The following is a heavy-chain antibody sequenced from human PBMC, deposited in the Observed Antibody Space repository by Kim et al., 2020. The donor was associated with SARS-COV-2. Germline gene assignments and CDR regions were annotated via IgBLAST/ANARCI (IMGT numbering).Heavy chain of an antibody. J-gene: IGHJ4*02. V-gene: IGHV3-23*01. D-gene: IGHD6-19*01. CDR2: ISDSGGNT. CDR1: GFTFSICA. Sequence: GGSLRLSCAVSGFTFSICAMSWVRQAPGRGLEWVSAISDSGGNTYYADSVKGRFTISRDNSKNTLYLQMNSLRAEDTAVYYCAKGLSSGWGNYFDYWGQGTLVTVSS. CDR3: AKGLSSGWGNYFDY.